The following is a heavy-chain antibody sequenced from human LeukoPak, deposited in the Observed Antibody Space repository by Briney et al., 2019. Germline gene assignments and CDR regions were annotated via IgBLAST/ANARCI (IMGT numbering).Heavy chain of an antibody. CDR2: IRGSGGST. CDR3: AKVAAMITDH. Sequence: PGGSLRLSCAASVFTFSTYVMRWVRPAPGKGLEWVSSIRGSGGSTYYADSVRGRFPISRDNSKNTLYLQMKGVRAEDTGVYYRAKVAAMITDHWGEGTLVSV. V-gene: IGHV3-23*01. J-gene: IGHJ4*02. D-gene: IGHD3-22*01. CDR1: VFTFSTYV.